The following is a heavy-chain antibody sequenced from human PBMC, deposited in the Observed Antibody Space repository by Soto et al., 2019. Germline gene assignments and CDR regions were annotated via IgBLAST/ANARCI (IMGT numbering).Heavy chain of an antibody. CDR1: GFTFSSYT. CDR2: INSGGRT. Sequence: GGSLRLSCAASGFTFSSYTMNWVRQAPGKGLEWVSGINSGGRTYYADSVKGRFTISRDDSKNTLYLQIISLRAEDTAVYYCAKDLRPDGVGDFDYWGQGTLVTVSS. J-gene: IGHJ4*02. D-gene: IGHD3-10*01. CDR3: AKDLRPDGVGDFDY. V-gene: IGHV3-23*01.